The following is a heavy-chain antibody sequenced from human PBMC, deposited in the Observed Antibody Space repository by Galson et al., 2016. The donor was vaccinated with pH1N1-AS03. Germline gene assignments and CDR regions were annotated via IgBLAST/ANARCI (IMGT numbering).Heavy chain of an antibody. CDR3: AKATYSSSSLFADY. D-gene: IGHD6-6*01. CDR1: GFTFNGYS. Sequence: SLRLSCAASGFTFNGYSMNWVRQPPGKGLEWVSSISSSGGNRSYPDSVRGRFTISRDNARNSLYLQMNSLRAEDTAVYYCAKATYSSSSLFADYWGQGTLVTVSS. V-gene: IGHV3-21*01. CDR2: ISSSGGNR. J-gene: IGHJ4*02.